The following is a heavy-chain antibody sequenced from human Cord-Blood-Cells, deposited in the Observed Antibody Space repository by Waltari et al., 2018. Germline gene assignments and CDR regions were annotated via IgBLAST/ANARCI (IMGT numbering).Heavy chain of an antibody. V-gene: IGHV1-69*09. CDR2: IIHILGIA. Sequence: QVQLAQSGAAVKKPGSSVKVSCKPSGGTFSSYAISWVRQAPGQGLEWMGRIIHILGIANYAQKFQGRVTITADKSTSTAYMELSSLRSEDTAVYYCATQSARRDAFDIWGLGTMVTVSS. CDR3: ATQSARRDAFDI. CDR1: GGTFSSYA. J-gene: IGHJ3*02.